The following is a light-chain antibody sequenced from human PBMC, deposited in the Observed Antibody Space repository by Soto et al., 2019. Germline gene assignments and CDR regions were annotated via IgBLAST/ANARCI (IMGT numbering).Light chain of an antibody. Sequence: EIVITQAPATLSVSPGERATLSCRASQSVSSSLAWYQQIPGQAPRLLIYGASTRATGIPARFSGSGSGTEFTLTISSLQSEDFAVYYCQPYNNWPPWTFGQGTKVEIK. J-gene: IGKJ1*01. CDR1: QSVSSS. CDR2: GAS. CDR3: QPYNNWPPWT. V-gene: IGKV3-15*01.